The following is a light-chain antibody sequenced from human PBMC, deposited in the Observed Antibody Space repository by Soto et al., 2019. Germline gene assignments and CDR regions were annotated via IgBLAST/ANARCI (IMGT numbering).Light chain of an antibody. V-gene: IGKV1-5*01. CDR2: DAS. CDR1: QSVSGW. J-gene: IGKJ1*01. Sequence: IHVSLSPATLSASMGDTVTVTCRASQSVSGWLAWYQQKPGEAPKLLIYDASALPRGVPSRFSGSGSGTKFTLTIASLQPDDFATYYCQQYETCSGTFGPGTKVDIK. CDR3: QQYETCSGT.